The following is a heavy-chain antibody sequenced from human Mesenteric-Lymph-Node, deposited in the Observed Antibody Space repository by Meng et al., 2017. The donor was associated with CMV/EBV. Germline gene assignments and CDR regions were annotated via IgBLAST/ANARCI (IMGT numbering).Heavy chain of an antibody. CDR3: ARVKYSSSSDFDY. D-gene: IGHD6-6*01. Sequence: GESLKISCAASGFTVSSNYMSWVRQAPGKGLEWVSVIYAGGTTYYADSVKGRFTISISRDNSKNTLYLQMNSLRAEDTAAYYCARVKYSSSSDFDYWGQGTLVTVSS. V-gene: IGHV3-53*01. CDR2: IYAGGTT. CDR1: GFTVSSNY. J-gene: IGHJ4*02.